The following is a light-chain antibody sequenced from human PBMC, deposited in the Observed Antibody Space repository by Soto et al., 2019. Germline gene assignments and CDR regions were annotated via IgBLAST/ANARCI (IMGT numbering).Light chain of an antibody. CDR1: QGISSA. J-gene: IGKJ4*01. CDR2: HAS. Sequence: AIQLTQSPSSLSASVGDRVTITCRASQGISSALAWYQQKPGKAPKLLICHASSLESGVLSRFSGIGSGTDFTLTISSLQAEDFATYHCQQFNTYPPFGGGTKVEIK. CDR3: QQFNTYPP. V-gene: IGKV1-13*02.